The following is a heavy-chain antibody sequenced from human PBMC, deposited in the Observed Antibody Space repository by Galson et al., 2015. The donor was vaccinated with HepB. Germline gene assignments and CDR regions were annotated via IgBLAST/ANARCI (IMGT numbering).Heavy chain of an antibody. CDR1: GFTFSGYA. Sequence: SLRLSCAASGFTFSGYAMHWVRQAPGKGLEWVALMSYDGSNKYYADSVRGRFTISRDISKNTLYLQMNSLRAEDTAVYYCAKFSRPWSGYPYYFDHWGQGTLVTVSS. V-gene: IGHV3-30*18. CDR3: AKFSRPWSGYPYYFDH. J-gene: IGHJ4*02. CDR2: MSYDGSNK. D-gene: IGHD3-3*01.